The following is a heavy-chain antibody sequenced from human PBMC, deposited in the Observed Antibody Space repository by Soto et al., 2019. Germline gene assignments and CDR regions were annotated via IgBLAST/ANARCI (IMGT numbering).Heavy chain of an antibody. Sequence: QITLKESGPTLVKPTQTLTLTCTFSGSSLSTSGVGVGWIRQPPGKALEWLTFIYWDDDKRDSPFLKSSLTITKDTSKIQVVLTTTSMDPVDTATYYCAHLVVAGITYSFDSWRPGTLGTVSS. CDR3: AHLVVAGITYSFDS. V-gene: IGHV2-5*02. J-gene: IGHJ4*02. D-gene: IGHD2-21*01. CDR2: IYWDDDK. CDR1: GSSLSTSGVG.